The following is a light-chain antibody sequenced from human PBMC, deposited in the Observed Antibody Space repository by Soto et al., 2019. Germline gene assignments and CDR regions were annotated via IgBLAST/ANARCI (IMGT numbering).Light chain of an antibody. CDR2: EVS. CDR3: SSYAGSRNLGFV. CDR1: SSDVGDYTY. V-gene: IGLV2-8*01. J-gene: IGLJ1*01. Sequence: QSVLTQPPSASGSPGQSVTISCTGTSSDVGDYTYVSWYQQHPGKAPKLMISEVSKRSSGVPDRFSGSKSGNTASLTVSGLQAEDEADYYCSSYAGSRNLGFVLGTGTKVTV.